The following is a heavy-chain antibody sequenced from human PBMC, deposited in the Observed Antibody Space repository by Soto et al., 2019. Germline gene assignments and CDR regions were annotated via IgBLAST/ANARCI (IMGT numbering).Heavy chain of an antibody. Sequence: GGSLRLSCAASGFTFSSNWLHWVRQVPGKGLVWVSHINNDGSGTYYGDSVKGRFTISRDNAKNTVYLQMNSLRDDDTGVYYCARGGCTSTSCLDYWGQGTLVTVSS. D-gene: IGHD2-2*01. J-gene: IGHJ4*02. CDR2: INNDGSGT. CDR3: ARGGCTSTSCLDY. V-gene: IGHV3-74*01. CDR1: GFTFSSNW.